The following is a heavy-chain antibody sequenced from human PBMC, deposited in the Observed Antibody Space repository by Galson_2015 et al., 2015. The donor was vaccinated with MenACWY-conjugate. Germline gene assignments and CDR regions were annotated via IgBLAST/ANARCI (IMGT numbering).Heavy chain of an antibody. J-gene: IGHJ4*02. CDR2: ISGGGTFI. Sequence: SLRLSCAASGFNFRSYNMNWVRQAPGKGLEWVSSISGGGTFIYYAPSVKGRFTVSRDNTENSLYLQMNSLTTEDTAVYFCARANCANTICHASAYWGQGALVTVSS. CDR1: GFNFRSYN. CDR3: ARANCANTICHASAY. D-gene: IGHD2-8*01. V-gene: IGHV3-21*01.